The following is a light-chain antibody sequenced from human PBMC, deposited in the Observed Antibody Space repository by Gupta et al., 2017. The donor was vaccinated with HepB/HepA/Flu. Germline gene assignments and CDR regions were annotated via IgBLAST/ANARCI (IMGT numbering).Light chain of an antibody. V-gene: IGKV2-28*01. CDR3: RQGLQTPWT. J-gene: IGKJ1*01. CDR1: QSRLHSNGYNY. Sequence: DIVMTQSPLSLPVTPGEPASISCRSSQSRLHSNGYNYLDWYLQKPGQSPQLLIYLGSNRASGVADRFSGSGLGTDFTLKISRAEDDDVGVYYCRQGLQTPWTFGQGTKVEIK. CDR2: LGS.